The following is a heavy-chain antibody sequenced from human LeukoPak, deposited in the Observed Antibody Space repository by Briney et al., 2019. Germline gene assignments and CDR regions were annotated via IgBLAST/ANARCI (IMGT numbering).Heavy chain of an antibody. CDR1: GFTVSSNY. Sequence: PGGSLRLSCAASGFTVSSNYMSWVRQAPGKGLEWVSLIYTGGKSYYADSVKGRFTLSRDNSKNTVYLQMTSLRVEDTAMYYCATISDLLYYFDSWGQGTLVTASS. V-gene: IGHV3-66*01. J-gene: IGHJ4*02. CDR2: IYTGGKS. CDR3: ATISDLLYYFDS.